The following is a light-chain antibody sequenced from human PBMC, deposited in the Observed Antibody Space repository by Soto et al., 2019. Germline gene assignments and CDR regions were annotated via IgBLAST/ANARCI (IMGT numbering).Light chain of an antibody. CDR2: AAS. Sequence: DIQMTQSPSSLSASVGDRVTITCRASQNISTYLNWYQQKPGKAPNLLIYAASSLQSGVPSRFSGSGSGTDFTLTISSLQPEDFATYYCQQSYSTPITFDQGTRLEIK. J-gene: IGKJ5*01. CDR3: QQSYSTPIT. V-gene: IGKV1-39*01. CDR1: QNISTY.